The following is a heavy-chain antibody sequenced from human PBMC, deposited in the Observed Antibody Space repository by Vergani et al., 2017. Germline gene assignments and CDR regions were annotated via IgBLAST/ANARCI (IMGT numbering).Heavy chain of an antibody. Sequence: EVQLLESGGGLVQPGGSLRLSCAASGFTFSSYAMSWVRQAPGKGLEWVSAISGRGGSTYYADSVKGRFTISRDNSKNTLYLQMNSLRAEDTAVYYCAKDRDIVVVTAISGFDYWGQGTLVTVSS. CDR1: GFTFSSYA. CDR3: AKDRDIVVVTAISGFDY. CDR2: ISGRGGST. D-gene: IGHD2-21*02. J-gene: IGHJ4*02. V-gene: IGHV3-23*01.